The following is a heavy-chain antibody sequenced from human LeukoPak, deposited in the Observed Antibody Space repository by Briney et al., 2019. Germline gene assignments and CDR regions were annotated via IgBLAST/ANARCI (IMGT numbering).Heavy chain of an antibody. D-gene: IGHD6-13*01. V-gene: IGHV4-34*01. J-gene: IGHJ4*02. CDR2: INHSGST. CDR1: GGSFSGYY. Sequence: KTSETLSLTCAVYGGSFSGYYWSWIRQPPGKGLEWIGEINHSGSTNYNPSLKSRVTISVDTSKSQFSLKLSSVTAADTAVYYCASQGAAAGTEHDYWGQGTLVTVSS. CDR3: ASQGAAAGTEHDY.